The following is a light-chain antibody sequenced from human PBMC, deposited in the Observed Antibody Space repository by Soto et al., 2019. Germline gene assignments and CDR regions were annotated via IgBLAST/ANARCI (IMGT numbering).Light chain of an antibody. CDR1: QSVSTN. Sequence: EIVMTQSPAAVSVSPGQGVTLSCRASQSVSTNLAWYQHKPGQPPKLVIYGASTRAAGVPARFSGSGSGTDSPLTISRLQSEHSAVYFCHRYHNWPRTFGPGTKLEIK. CDR3: HRYHNWPRT. J-gene: IGKJ2*01. CDR2: GAS. V-gene: IGKV3-15*01.